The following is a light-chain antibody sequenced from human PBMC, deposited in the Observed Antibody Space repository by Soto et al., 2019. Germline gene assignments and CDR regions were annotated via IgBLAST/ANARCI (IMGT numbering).Light chain of an antibody. J-gene: IGKJ4*01. Sequence: AFQLTQSPSSLSASVGDRITITCRASQGIGTALAWYQQKPGRAPKLLIYSASILQGGVPSRFSGSGSGTDFTLTIPRLQPEDFAAYYCQQFDNYPAITFGGGTKVEIK. V-gene: IGKV1D-13*01. CDR3: QQFDNYPAIT. CDR1: QGIGTA. CDR2: SAS.